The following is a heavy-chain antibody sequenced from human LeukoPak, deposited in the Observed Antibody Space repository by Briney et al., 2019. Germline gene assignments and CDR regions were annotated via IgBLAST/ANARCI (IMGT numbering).Heavy chain of an antibody. CDR1: GGTFSSYA. J-gene: IGHJ4*02. D-gene: IGHD3-9*01. CDR3: ARGPDDYDILTGYPFGY. CDR2: IIPILGIA. V-gene: IGHV1-69*04. Sequence: SVKVSCKASGGTFSSYAISWVRQAPGQGLEWMGRIIPILGIANYAQKFQGRVTITADKSTSTAYMELSSLRSEDTAVYYCARGPDDYDILTGYPFGYWGQGTLVTVSS.